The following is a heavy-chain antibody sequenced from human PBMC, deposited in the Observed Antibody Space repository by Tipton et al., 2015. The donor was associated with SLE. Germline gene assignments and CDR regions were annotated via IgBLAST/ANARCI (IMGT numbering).Heavy chain of an antibody. CDR1: GGSFSGYY. V-gene: IGHV4-34*01. CDR3: ARDGRGYYYDSSAHDAFDI. D-gene: IGHD3-22*01. J-gene: IGHJ3*02. CDR2: INHSGST. Sequence: TLSLTCAVYGGSFSGYYWSWIRQPPGKGLEWIGEINHSGSTNYNPSLKSRVTISVDTSKNQFSLKLSSVTAADTAVYYCARDGRGYYYDSSAHDAFDIWGQGTMVTVSS.